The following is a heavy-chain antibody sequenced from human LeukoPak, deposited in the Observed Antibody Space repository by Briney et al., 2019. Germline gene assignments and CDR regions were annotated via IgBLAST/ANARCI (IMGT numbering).Heavy chain of an antibody. Sequence: PSETLSLTCTVSGGSISSYYRSWIRQPAGRGLEWIGRIYTSGGTNYNPSLKSRVTISLDESKNQFSLKLSSVTAADTAVYYCARDGPSDFFDYWGQGTLVTVSS. V-gene: IGHV4-4*07. J-gene: IGHJ4*02. CDR2: IYTSGGT. CDR1: GGSISSYY. CDR3: ARDGPSDFFDY. D-gene: IGHD3-3*01.